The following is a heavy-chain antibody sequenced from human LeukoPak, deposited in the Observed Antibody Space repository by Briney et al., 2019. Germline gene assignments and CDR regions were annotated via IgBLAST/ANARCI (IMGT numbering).Heavy chain of an antibody. J-gene: IGHJ4*02. CDR2: ISVRSNYI. Sequence: GGSLRLACVASGYTFSSYSINWVRQAPGKGLEWVSSISVRSNYIYYADSVRGRFSISRDVARDSLYLQMNSLRAEDTAVYYCVRLRRNSDTSGFYYYYDCRGQGTLVTASS. CDR1: GYTFSSYS. CDR3: VRLRRNSDTSGFYYYYDC. V-gene: IGHV3-21*01. D-gene: IGHD3-22*01.